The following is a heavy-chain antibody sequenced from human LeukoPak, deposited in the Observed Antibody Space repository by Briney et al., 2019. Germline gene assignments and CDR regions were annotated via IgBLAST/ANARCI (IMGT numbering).Heavy chain of an antibody. CDR3: ARGAWSVTTGNWFDP. J-gene: IGHJ5*02. D-gene: IGHD4-17*01. CDR2: ISYDGSNK. V-gene: IGHV3-30*04. Sequence: GGSLRLSCAASGFTFSSYAMHWVRQAPGKGLEWVAVISYDGSNKYYADSVRGRFTISRDNSKNTLYLQMNSLRAEDTAVYYCARGAWSVTTGNWFDPWGQGTLVTVSS. CDR1: GFTFSSYA.